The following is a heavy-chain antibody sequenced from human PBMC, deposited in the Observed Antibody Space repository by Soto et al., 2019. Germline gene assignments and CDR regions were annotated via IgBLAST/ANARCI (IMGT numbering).Heavy chain of an antibody. D-gene: IGHD2-2*02. Sequence: SETLSLTCAVYGGSFSGYYWSWIRQPPGKGLEWIGEINHSGSTNYNPSLKSRVTISVDTSKNQFSLKLSSVTAADTAVYYCARGRIIVVVPAAIPGYFDYWGQGTLVTVSS. CDR3: ARGRIIVVVPAAIPGYFDY. CDR2: INHSGST. CDR1: GGSFSGYY. V-gene: IGHV4-34*01. J-gene: IGHJ4*02.